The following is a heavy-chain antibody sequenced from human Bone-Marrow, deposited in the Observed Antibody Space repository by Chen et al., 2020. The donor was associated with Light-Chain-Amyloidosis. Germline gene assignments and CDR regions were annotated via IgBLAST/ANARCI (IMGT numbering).Heavy chain of an antibody. D-gene: IGHD5-12*01. CDR1: GYTFPNYW. CDR3: ARRRDGYNFDY. CDR2: IYPDDSDA. V-gene: IGHV5-51*01. Sequence: EVQLEQSGPEVKKPGKSLKIPCKGSGYTFPNYWIGWVRQMPGKGLEWMGVIYPDDSDARYSPSFEGQVTISADKSITTAYLQWRSLKASDTAMYYCARRRDGYNFDYWGQGTLVTVSS. J-gene: IGHJ4*02.